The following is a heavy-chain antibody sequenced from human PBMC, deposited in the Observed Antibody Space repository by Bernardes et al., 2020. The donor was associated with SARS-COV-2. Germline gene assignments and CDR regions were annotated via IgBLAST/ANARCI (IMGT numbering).Heavy chain of an antibody. D-gene: IGHD4-4*01. V-gene: IGHV4-34*01. Sequence: TLSLTCAVYGGSFSGYYWSWIRQPPGKGLEWIGEINHSGSTNYNPSLKSRVTISVDTSKNQFSLKLSSVTAADTAVYYCARGRTVTTFYYNYGMDVWGQGTTVTVSS. CDR1: GGSFSGYY. CDR3: ARGRTVTTFYYNYGMDV. J-gene: IGHJ6*02. CDR2: INHSGST.